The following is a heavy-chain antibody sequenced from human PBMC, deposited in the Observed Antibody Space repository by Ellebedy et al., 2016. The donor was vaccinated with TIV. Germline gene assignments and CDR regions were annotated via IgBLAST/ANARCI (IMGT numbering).Heavy chain of an antibody. CDR2: IYSGGST. D-gene: IGHD3-10*01. J-gene: IGHJ4*02. CDR3: ARDLMVRGVITADY. Sequence: GESLKISXAASGFTVSSNYMSWVRQAPGKGLEWVSVIYSGGSTYYADSVKGRFTISRDNSKNTLYLQMNSLRAEDTAVYYCARDLMVRGVITADYWGQGTLVTVSS. V-gene: IGHV3-66*01. CDR1: GFTVSSNY.